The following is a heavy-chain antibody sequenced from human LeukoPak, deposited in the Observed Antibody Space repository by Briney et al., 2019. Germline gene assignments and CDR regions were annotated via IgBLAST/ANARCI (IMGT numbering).Heavy chain of an antibody. CDR3: ARQRTPHGNFDY. CDR2: VGIAGDT. D-gene: IGHD1-26*01. CDR1: GFTLSNHA. J-gene: IGHJ4*02. V-gene: IGHV3-13*01. Sequence: GSLRLSCAASGFTLSNHAMHWVRRATGKGLEWVSAVGIAGDTFYPGSVKGRFTISRENAKNSLYLQMNSLRAEDTAVYYCARQRTPHGNFDYWGQGTLVAASS.